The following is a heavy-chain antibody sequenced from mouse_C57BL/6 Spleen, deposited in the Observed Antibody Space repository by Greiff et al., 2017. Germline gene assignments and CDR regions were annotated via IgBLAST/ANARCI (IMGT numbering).Heavy chain of an antibody. J-gene: IGHJ2*01. CDR1: GFTFSDYG. Sequence: DVMLVESGGGLVKPGGSLTLSCAASGFTFSDYGMHWVRQAPEKGLEWVAYISSGSSTIYYADTVKGRFTITRDNAKNTLFLHMTRLRSEDAAMYYCARKEYDGSVDYWGQGTTLTVSS. V-gene: IGHV5-17*01. CDR3: ARKEYDGSVDY. CDR2: ISSGSSTI. D-gene: IGHD1-1*01.